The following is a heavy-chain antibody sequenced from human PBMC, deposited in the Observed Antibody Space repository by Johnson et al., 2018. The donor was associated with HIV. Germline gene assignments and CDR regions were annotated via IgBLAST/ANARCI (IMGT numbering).Heavy chain of an antibody. Sequence: VQLVESGGGVVQPGRSLRLSCAASGFTFSSYAMHWVRQAPGKGLEWVGFIRSKAYGGTTQYTASVKGRFTFSRDDSKSIAYLQMNSLKTQDTGVYYCTRDTPLYSSSRSDAFDIWGQGTMVTVSS. D-gene: IGHD3-22*01. V-gene: IGHV3-49*04. CDR2: IRSKAYGGTT. CDR1: GFTFSSYA. CDR3: TRDTPLYSSSRSDAFDI. J-gene: IGHJ3*02.